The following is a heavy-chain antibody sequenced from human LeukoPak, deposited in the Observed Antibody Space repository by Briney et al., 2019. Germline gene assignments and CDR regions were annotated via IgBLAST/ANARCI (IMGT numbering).Heavy chain of an antibody. V-gene: IGHV3-23*01. CDR2: ISGSGGST. Sequence: PGGPLRLSCAASGFTFSSYAMSWVRQAPGKGLEWVSAISGSGGSTYYADSVKGRFTISRDNSKNTLYLQMNSLRAEDTAVYYCARSDILTGYYKGNFDYWGQGTLVTVSS. D-gene: IGHD3-9*01. CDR3: ARSDILTGYYKGNFDY. CDR1: GFTFSSYA. J-gene: IGHJ4*02.